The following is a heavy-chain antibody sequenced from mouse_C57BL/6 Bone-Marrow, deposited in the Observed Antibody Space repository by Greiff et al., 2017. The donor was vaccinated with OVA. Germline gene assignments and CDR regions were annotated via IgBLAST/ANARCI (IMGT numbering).Heavy chain of an antibody. D-gene: IGHD2-5*01. J-gene: IGHJ3*01. CDR2: IYPRSGNT. V-gene: IGHV1-81*01. Sequence: VKLMESGAELARPGASVKLSCKASGYTFTSYGISWVKQRTGQGLEWIGEIYPRSGNTYYNEKFKGKATLTADKSSSTAYMELRSLTSEDSAVYFCAQSYYSNFFAYWGQGTLVTVSA. CDR3: AQSYYSNFFAY. CDR1: GYTFTSYG.